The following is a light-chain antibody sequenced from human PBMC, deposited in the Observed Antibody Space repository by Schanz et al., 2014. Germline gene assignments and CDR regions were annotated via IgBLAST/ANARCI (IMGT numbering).Light chain of an antibody. CDR3: QHYGSSLYT. CDR1: QSVSSSY. J-gene: IGKJ2*01. V-gene: IGKV3-20*01. Sequence: EIVLTQSPGTLSLSPGERATLSCRASQSVSSSYLAWYQQKAGQAPRLLIYGASTRATGIPARFSGSGSGTDFTLTISRLEPEDFAVYYCQHYGSSLYTFGQGTKLEIK. CDR2: GAS.